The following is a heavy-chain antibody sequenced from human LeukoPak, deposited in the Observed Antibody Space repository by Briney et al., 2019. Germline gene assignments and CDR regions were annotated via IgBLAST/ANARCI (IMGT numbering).Heavy chain of an antibody. J-gene: IGHJ6*01. D-gene: IGHD3-9*01. CDR3: AKVGRRYLDSLSPPKLYYYYGMDV. CDR2: ISGSGGST. Sequence: GGSLRLSCAASGFTFSSYAMSGVRQAPGKGLEWVSAISGSGGSTYYADSVQGRFTISRDYSKHTLYLQMNSLRAQDTAVYSCAKVGRRYLDSLSPPKLYYYYGMDVWGQETTVTVSS. CDR1: GFTFSSYA. V-gene: IGHV3-23*01.